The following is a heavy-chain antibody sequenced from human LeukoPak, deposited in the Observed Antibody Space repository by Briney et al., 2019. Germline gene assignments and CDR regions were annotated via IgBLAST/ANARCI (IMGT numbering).Heavy chain of an antibody. CDR1: GYTFTGQF. CDR2: IDPPSGVP. Sequence: GASVKVSCKASGYTFTGQFIHWLRQAPGEGLEWMGWIDPPSGVPHYAQKFQDTVTLTRDTSTGTAYMELHRLQSDDTAVYYCARSGFSTCFYLDFWGQGTLISVS. V-gene: IGHV1-2*02. CDR3: ARSGFSTCFYLDF. J-gene: IGHJ4*02. D-gene: IGHD5-12*01.